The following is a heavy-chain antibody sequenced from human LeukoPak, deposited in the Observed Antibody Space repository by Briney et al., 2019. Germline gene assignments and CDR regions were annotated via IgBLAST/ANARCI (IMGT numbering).Heavy chain of an antibody. CDR3: ARDRYSYGYWFDP. V-gene: IGHV1-69*13. CDR1: GGTFSSYA. J-gene: IGHJ5*02. Sequence: SVKVSCKASGGTFSSYAISWVRQAPGQGLEWMGGIIPIFGTANYAQKFQGRVTITADESTSTAYMELSSLRSEDTAVYYCARDRYSYGYWFDPWGQGTLVTVSS. CDR2: IIPIFGTA. D-gene: IGHD5-18*01.